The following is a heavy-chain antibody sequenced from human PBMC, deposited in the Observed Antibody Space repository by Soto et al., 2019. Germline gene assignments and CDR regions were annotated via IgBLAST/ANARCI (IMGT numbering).Heavy chain of an antibody. CDR3: ARAEAVAGQDAFDI. Sequence: ASVKVSCKASGGTFSSYTISWVRQAPGQGLEWMGRIIPILGIANYAQKFQGRVTITADKSTSTAYMELSSLRSEDTAVYYCARAEAVAGQDAFDIWGQGTMVTVSS. V-gene: IGHV1-69*02. J-gene: IGHJ3*02. CDR1: GGTFSSYT. CDR2: IIPILGIA. D-gene: IGHD6-19*01.